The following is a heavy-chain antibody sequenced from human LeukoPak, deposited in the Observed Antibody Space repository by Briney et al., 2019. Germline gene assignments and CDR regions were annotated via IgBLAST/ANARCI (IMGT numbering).Heavy chain of an antibody. CDR3: ARWSGSVTARNYYYYMDV. Sequence: PSETLSLTCTISGGSISSYYWSWIRQPPGKGLEWIGYIYYSGSTNYNPSLKSRVTISVDTSKNQFSLKLSSVTAADTAVYYCARWSGSVTARNYYYYMDVWGEGTTVIVSS. D-gene: IGHD6-6*01. CDR1: GGSISSYY. V-gene: IGHV4-59*01. J-gene: IGHJ6*03. CDR2: IYYSGST.